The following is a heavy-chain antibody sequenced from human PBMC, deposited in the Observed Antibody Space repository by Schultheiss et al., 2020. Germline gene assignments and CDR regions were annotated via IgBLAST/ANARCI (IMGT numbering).Heavy chain of an antibody. CDR1: GFTFSSYA. CDR3: ARDLHGDYELDY. Sequence: GGSLRLSCAASGFTFSSYAMSWVRQAPGKGLEWVSAISGSGGSTYYADSVKGRFTISRDNSKNTLYLQMNSLRAEDTAVYYCARDLHGDYELDYWGQGTLVTVSS. J-gene: IGHJ4*02. D-gene: IGHD4-17*01. CDR2: ISGSGGST. V-gene: IGHV3-23*01.